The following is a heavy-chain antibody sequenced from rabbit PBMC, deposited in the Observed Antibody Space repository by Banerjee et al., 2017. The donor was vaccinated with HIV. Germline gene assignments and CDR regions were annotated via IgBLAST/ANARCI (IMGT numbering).Heavy chain of an antibody. CDR3: ARDLAGVIGWNFNL. D-gene: IGHD4-1*01. CDR2: IYTGDDTT. J-gene: IGHJ4*01. Sequence: QQLLVESGGGLVKPGASLTLTCTASGFTISSRYWICWVRQAPGKGLEWIGCIYTGDDTTYYANWAKGRFTITKTSSTTVTLQMTSLTAADTATYLCARDLAGVIGWNFNLWGPGTLVTVS. V-gene: IGHV1S45*01. CDR1: GFTISSRYW.